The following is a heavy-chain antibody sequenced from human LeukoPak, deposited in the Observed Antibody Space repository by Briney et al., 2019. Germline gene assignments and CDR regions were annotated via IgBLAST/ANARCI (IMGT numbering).Heavy chain of an antibody. Sequence: PGGSLRLSCAASGFTFSSYAVSWVRQAPGKGLEWVSAIRGSGGSTYYADSVKGRFTISRDNSKNTLYLQMNSLRAEDTAVYYCAKAEYCSGGSCYYFDYWGQGTLVTVSS. J-gene: IGHJ4*02. V-gene: IGHV3-23*01. CDR3: AKAEYCSGGSCYYFDY. CDR1: GFTFSSYA. CDR2: IRGSGGST. D-gene: IGHD2-15*01.